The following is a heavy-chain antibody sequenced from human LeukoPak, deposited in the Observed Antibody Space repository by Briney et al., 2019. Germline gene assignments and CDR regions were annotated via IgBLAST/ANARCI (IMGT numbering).Heavy chain of an antibody. V-gene: IGHV1-18*01. CDR3: ARDPRLGSYASEFDY. D-gene: IGHD3-16*01. CDR1: GGTFSSYG. Sequence: ASVKVSCKASGGTFSSYGISWVRQAPGQGLEWMGWISAYNGKTNYAQKLQGRVTMTTDTSTSTAYMELRSLRSDDTAVYYCARDPRLGSYASEFDYWGQGTLVTVSS. CDR2: ISAYNGKT. J-gene: IGHJ4*02.